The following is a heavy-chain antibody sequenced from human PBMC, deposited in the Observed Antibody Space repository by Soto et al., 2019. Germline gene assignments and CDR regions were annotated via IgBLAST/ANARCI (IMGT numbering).Heavy chain of an antibody. CDR3: ARDRSADRFVQYFQH. D-gene: IGHD6-19*01. V-gene: IGHV3-21*01. CDR2: ISSGSDSI. CDR1: GFIFTTYS. J-gene: IGHJ1*01. Sequence: GGSLRLSCAASGFIFTTYSMVWVRLAPGKGLEWVASISSGSDSIFYADSVKGRFTVSRDNAKNSLFLQMNNLRAEDTAVYFCARDRSADRFVQYFQHWGQGTQVTVSS.